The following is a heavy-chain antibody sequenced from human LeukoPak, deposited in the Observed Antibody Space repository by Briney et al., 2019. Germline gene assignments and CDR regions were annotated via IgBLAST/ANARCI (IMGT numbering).Heavy chain of an antibody. J-gene: IGHJ4*02. D-gene: IGHD2-15*01. CDR2: INPQSGGT. Sequence: ASVKVSCKASGGTFSSYAISWVRQAPGQGLEWMGWINPQSGGTVYAQKFQGRVTMTRDTSLSTAYMELSRLRSDDTAVYFCAREGGGHCTGGRCYGVDKWGQGALVTVSS. V-gene: IGHV1-2*02. CDR3: AREGGGHCTGGRCYGVDK. CDR1: GGTFSSYA.